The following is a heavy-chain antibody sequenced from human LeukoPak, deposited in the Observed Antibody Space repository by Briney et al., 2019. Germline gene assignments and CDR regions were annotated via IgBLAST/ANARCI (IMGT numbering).Heavy chain of an antibody. Sequence: SETLSLTCLVSGEPISSYYWSWIRQAPGRGPEYIGNIYYNGNTNYNPSLKSRVTMSVDTSKNQFSLKLTSVTAADTAVYYCARDRWELGTFDYWGQGTLVTVSS. V-gene: IGHV4-59*12. CDR1: GEPISSYY. CDR3: ARDRWELGTFDY. D-gene: IGHD1-26*01. J-gene: IGHJ4*02. CDR2: IYYNGNT.